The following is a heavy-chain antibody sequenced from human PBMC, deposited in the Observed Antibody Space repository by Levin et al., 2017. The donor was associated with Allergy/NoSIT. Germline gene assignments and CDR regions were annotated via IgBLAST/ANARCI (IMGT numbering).Heavy chain of an antibody. CDR2: IYYSGST. CDR3: ARGDDSSGYYYPLFDY. Sequence: SETLSLTCTVSGGSISSYYWSWIRQPPGKGLEWIGYIYYSGSTNYNPSLKSRVTISVDTSKNQFSLKLSSVTAADTAVYYCARGDDSSGYYYPLFDYWGQGTLVTVSS. V-gene: IGHV4-59*01. D-gene: IGHD3-22*01. CDR1: GGSISSYY. J-gene: IGHJ4*02.